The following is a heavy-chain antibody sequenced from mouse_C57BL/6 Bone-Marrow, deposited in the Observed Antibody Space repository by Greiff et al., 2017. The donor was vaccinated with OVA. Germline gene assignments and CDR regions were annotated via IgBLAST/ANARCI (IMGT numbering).Heavy chain of an antibody. J-gene: IGHJ3*01. CDR3: ASPQLTPAWFAY. CDR2: IDPANGNT. Sequence: VQLKESVAELVRPGASVKLSCTASGFNIKNTYMHWVKQRPEQGLEWIGRIDPANGNTKYAPKFQGKATITADTSSNTAYLQLSSLTSEDTAIYYCASPQLTPAWFAYWGQGTLVTVSA. CDR1: GFNIKNTY. D-gene: IGHD3-3*01. V-gene: IGHV14-3*01.